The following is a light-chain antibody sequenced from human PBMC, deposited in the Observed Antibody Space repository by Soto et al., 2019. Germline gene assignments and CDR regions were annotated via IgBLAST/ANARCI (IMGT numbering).Light chain of an antibody. J-gene: IGLJ2*01. CDR2: DVT. CDR3: SSYTSSSTLV. V-gene: IGLV2-14*01. Sequence: QSALTQPASVSGSPGQSITISCTGTRSDVGGYNYVYWHQQHPGKAPKLMIYDVTNRPSGVSDRFSGSKSGNTASLTISGLQAEDEADYYCSSYTSSSTLVFGGGTKLTVL. CDR1: RSDVGGYNY.